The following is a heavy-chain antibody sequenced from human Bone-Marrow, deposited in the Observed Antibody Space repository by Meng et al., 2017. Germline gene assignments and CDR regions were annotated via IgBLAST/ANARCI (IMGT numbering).Heavy chain of an antibody. J-gene: IGHJ4*02. V-gene: IGHV1-69*01. CDR1: GGTFSSYA. CDR2: IIPIFGPA. Sequence: HVQVVAAGCRVKTPGSTVKVSCKASGGTFSSYAISWVRQAPGQGLEWMGGIIPIFGPANYAQKFQGRVTITADESTSTAYMELSSLRSEDTAVYYCASSDYGSGSFDYWGQGTLVTVSS. D-gene: IGHD3-10*01. CDR3: ASSDYGSGSFDY.